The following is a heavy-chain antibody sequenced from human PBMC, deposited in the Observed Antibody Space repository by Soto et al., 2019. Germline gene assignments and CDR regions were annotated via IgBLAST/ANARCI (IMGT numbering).Heavy chain of an antibody. CDR2: INHSGST. D-gene: IGHD6-13*01. V-gene: IGHV4-34*01. Sequence: PSETPSPPRAGYGGAFSGYYWSWVRQPPGKGLEWIGEINHSGSTNYNPSLKSRVTISVDTSKNQFSLKLSSVPAADTAVYYCARDLQRLVDYYYYGMDVWGQVTTVTVSS. CDR1: GGAFSGYY. J-gene: IGHJ6*01. CDR3: ARDLQRLVDYYYYGMDV.